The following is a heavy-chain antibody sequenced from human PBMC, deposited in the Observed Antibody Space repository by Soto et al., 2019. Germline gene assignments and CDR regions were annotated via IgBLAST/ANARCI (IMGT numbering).Heavy chain of an antibody. V-gene: IGHV3-21*06. CDR1: GFTFTRYS. J-gene: IGHJ4*02. Sequence: EVQLVESGGGLVKPGGSLRLSCAASGFTFTRYSMNWVRQAPGKGLEWVSSISSTTHYIYYADSMRGRFTISRDNAKHAGYLEMNSLIAEDTAVYYCARESADLTSNFDYWGQGTLVPVSS. CDR3: ARESADLTSNFDY. CDR2: ISSTTHYI.